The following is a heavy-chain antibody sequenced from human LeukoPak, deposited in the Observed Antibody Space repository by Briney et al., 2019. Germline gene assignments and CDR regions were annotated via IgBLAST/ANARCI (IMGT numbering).Heavy chain of an antibody. J-gene: IGHJ4*02. CDR3: ARGDCSGGSCYGMWDY. Sequence: PGGSLRLSCAASGFTFSSYSMNWVRQAPGKGLEWVSSISSSSSYIYYADSVKGRFTISRDNAKNSLYLQMNSLRAEDTDVYYCARGDCSGGSCYGMWDYWGQGTLVTVSS. CDR2: ISSSSSYI. V-gene: IGHV3-21*01. CDR1: GFTFSSYS. D-gene: IGHD2-15*01.